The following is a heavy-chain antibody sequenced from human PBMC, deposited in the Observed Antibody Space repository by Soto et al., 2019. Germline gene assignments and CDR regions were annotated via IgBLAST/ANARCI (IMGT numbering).Heavy chain of an antibody. CDR3: ARAGSGSYYPHYYYYYGMDV. V-gene: IGHV3-30*14. Sequence: QVQLVESGGGVVQPGRSLRLSCAASGFTFSSYAMHWVRQAPGKGLEWVAVISYDGSNKYYADSVKGRFTISRDNSKHTLYLQMNSLRAEDTAVYYCARAGSGSYYPHYYYYYGMDVWGQGTTVTVSS. CDR1: GFTFSSYA. J-gene: IGHJ6*02. CDR2: ISYDGSNK. D-gene: IGHD1-26*01.